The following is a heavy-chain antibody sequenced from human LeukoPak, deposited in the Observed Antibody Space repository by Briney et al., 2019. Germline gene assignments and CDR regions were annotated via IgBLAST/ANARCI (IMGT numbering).Heavy chain of an antibody. D-gene: IGHD1-26*01. Sequence: ASVKVSCKASGYSFSSYGISWVRQAPGQGLEWMGWISAYNGNTKNAQRLQGRVTLTTDTSTSTAYMELRSLRSDDTAVYYCARDESSGTYYFDYWGQGTLVTVSS. CDR2: ISAYNGNT. J-gene: IGHJ4*02. CDR1: GYSFSSYG. CDR3: ARDESSGTYYFDY. V-gene: IGHV1-18*01.